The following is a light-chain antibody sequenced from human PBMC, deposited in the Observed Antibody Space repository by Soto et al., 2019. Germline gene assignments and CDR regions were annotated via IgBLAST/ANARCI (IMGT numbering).Light chain of an antibody. CDR2: WAS. V-gene: IGKV4-1*01. Sequence: IVMTQSPDSLAVSLGERSTINCKSSQSVLYSSNNKNYLAWYQQKPGQPPKLLIYWASTRESGVPDRFSGSGSGTDFTLTISSLQAEDVAVYYCQQYYSTSPLTFGGGTKVDIK. CDR3: QQYYSTSPLT. CDR1: QSVLYSSNNKNY. J-gene: IGKJ4*01.